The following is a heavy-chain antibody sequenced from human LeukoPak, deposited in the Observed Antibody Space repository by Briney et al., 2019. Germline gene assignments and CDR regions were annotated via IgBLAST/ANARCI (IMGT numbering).Heavy chain of an antibody. CDR2: IKQDGSEK. CDR3: ARKLGGYVNAFDI. J-gene: IGHJ3*02. CDR1: GFTFSSYW. Sequence: PGGSLRLSCAASGFTFSSYWMSWVRQAPGKGLEWVANIKQDGSEKYYVDSVKGRFTISRDNAKNSLYLQMNSLRAEDTAVYYCARKLGGYVNAFDIWGQGTMVTVSS. V-gene: IGHV3-7*01. D-gene: IGHD5-12*01.